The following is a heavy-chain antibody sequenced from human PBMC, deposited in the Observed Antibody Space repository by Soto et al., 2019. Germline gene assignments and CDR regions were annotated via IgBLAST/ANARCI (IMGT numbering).Heavy chain of an antibody. J-gene: IGHJ6*02. D-gene: IGHD1-1*01. CDR1: GESFSGYY. V-gene: IGHV4-34*02. CDR2: VDHRGST. CDR3: ARYEYGNALYGVDV. Sequence: QVHLQQRGAGLLKPAETLSLNCVVSGESFSGYYWSWIRQTPGMGLEWIGEVDHRGSTTYNPSLKNLASISIASSKNLFSLELTSVTAADAALYFCARYEYGNALYGVDVWGQGTRVTVSS.